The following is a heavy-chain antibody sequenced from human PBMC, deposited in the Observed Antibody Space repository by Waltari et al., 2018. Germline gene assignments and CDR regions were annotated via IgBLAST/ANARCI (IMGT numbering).Heavy chain of an antibody. J-gene: IGHJ6*02. CDR1: GGTFANYA. D-gene: IGHD1-1*01. Sequence: QVQLVQSGAEAKKPGSSVKVSCKSSGGTFANYAISWLRQAPGQGVEWMGGIIPMFNTSNYAQKFKDRVTITKDESTTTAFMELSGLRFDDTAIYYCARTLPPDNKSWHYYFGMDVWGQGTTVTVSS. CDR2: IIPMFNTS. V-gene: IGHV1-69*05. CDR3: ARTLPPDNKSWHYYFGMDV.